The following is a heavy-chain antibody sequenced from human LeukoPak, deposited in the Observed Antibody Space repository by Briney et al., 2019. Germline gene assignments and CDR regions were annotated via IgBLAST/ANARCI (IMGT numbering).Heavy chain of an antibody. V-gene: IGHV3-43D*03. D-gene: IGHD3-22*01. CDR3: AKDPDSSGYYYFDY. CDR1: GFTFDDYA. J-gene: IGHJ4*02. Sequence: GGSLRLSCAASGFTFDDYAMHWVRQAPGKGLEWVSLISWDGGSTYYADSVKGRFTISRDNSKNSLYLQMNSLRAEDTALYYCAKDPDSSGYYYFDYWGQGTLVTVSS. CDR2: ISWDGGST.